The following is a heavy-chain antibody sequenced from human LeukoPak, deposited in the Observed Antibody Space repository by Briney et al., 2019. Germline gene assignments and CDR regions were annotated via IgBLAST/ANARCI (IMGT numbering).Heavy chain of an antibody. Sequence: SGPTLVNPTQTLTLTCTFSGFSLSTSGMCVSWIRQPPGKALEWLARIDWDDDKYYSTSLKTRLTISKDTSKNQVVLTMTNMDPVDTATYYCARILSGAYDSSGYYYDYWGQGTLVTVSS. CDR3: ARILSGAYDSSGYYYDY. V-gene: IGHV2-70*11. CDR2: IDWDDDK. CDR1: GFSLSTSGMC. D-gene: IGHD3-22*01. J-gene: IGHJ4*02.